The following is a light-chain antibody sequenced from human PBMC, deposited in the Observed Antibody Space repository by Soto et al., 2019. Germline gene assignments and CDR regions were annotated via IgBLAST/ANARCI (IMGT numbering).Light chain of an antibody. CDR3: QQYYDWPPT. J-gene: IGKJ1*01. Sequence: EILLTQSPATLSVSPGERATLSCRASQSVSSNFAWCQQKPGQAPRLLMYGASTRASGIPARFSGSGSGTEFTLTISSLQSEDFAVYYCQQYYDWPPTFGQGTKVEIK. V-gene: IGKV3-15*01. CDR1: QSVSSN. CDR2: GAS.